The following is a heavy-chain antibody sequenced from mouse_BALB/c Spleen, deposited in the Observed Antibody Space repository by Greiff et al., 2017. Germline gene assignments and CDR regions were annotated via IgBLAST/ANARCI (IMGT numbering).Heavy chain of an antibody. V-gene: IGHV1S137*01. D-gene: IGHD2-2*01. CDR3: ARFGYDEGAAMDY. Sequence: QVQLQQSGAELVRPGVSVKISCKGSGYTFTDYAMHWVKQSHAKSLEWIGVISTYYGDASYNQKFKGKATMTVDKSSSTAYMELARLTSEDSAIYYCARFGYDEGAAMDYWGQGTSVTVSS. J-gene: IGHJ4*01. CDR1: GYTFTDYA. CDR2: ISTYYGDA.